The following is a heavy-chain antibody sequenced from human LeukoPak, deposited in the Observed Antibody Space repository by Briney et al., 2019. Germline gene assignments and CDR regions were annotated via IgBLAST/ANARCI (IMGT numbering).Heavy chain of an antibody. CDR3: ARESGYYYDTSGYTFEY. Sequence: SETLSLTCTVSGGSSNNYYWSWIRQSAGKGLEWIGRIYTSGSTNYNPSLKSRVSMSVDTSKNQFSLRLRSVTAADTAVYYCARESGYYYDTSGYTFEYWGQGILVIVSS. J-gene: IGHJ4*02. CDR2: IYTSGST. D-gene: IGHD3-22*01. CDR1: GGSSNNYY. V-gene: IGHV4-4*07.